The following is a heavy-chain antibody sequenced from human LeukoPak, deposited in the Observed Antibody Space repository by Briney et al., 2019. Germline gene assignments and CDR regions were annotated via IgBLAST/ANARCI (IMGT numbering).Heavy chain of an antibody. D-gene: IGHD5-18*01. V-gene: IGHV4-39*07. CDR1: GGSISSSNYY. Sequence: SETLSLTCTVSGGSISSSNYYWGWIRQPPGKGLEWIGSIYSSGSTYYNPSLKSRVTISVDTSKNQFSLKLSSVTAADTAVYYCARDRQPYYYYGMDVWGQGTTVTVSS. CDR3: ARDRQPYYYYGMDV. J-gene: IGHJ6*02. CDR2: IYSSGST.